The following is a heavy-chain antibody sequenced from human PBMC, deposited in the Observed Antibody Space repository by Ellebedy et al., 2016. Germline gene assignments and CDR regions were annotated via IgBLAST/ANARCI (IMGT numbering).Heavy chain of an antibody. CDR1: GFTFSGYG. Sequence: GGSLRLSCAASGFTFSGYGMHWVRQAPGKGLERVAVIWYDRSSALYADSVKGRFTISRDNSKNTLYLQMNSLRAEDTAVYYCARASHYGNYVIDYWGQGILVTVSS. J-gene: IGHJ4*02. D-gene: IGHD4-11*01. V-gene: IGHV3-33*08. CDR3: ARASHYGNYVIDY. CDR2: IWYDRSSA.